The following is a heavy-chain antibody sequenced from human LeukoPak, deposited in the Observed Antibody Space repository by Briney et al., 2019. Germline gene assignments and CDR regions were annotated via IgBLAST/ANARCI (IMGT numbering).Heavy chain of an antibody. V-gene: IGHV3-48*03. D-gene: IGHD6-13*01. CDR3: ARDAGYSSSWYDY. Sequence: GGSLRLSCAASGFTFSSYEMNWVRQAPGKGLEWVSYISSSGSTIYYADSVKGRFTISRDNAKNSLYLQMNSLRAEVTAVYYCARDAGYSSSWYDYWGQGTLVTVSS. J-gene: IGHJ4*02. CDR2: ISSSGSTI. CDR1: GFTFSSYE.